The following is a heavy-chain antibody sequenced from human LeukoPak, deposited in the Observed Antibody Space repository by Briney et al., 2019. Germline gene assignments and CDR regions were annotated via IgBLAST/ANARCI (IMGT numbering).Heavy chain of an antibody. V-gene: IGHV3-7*03. CDR2: IKEDGSKK. Sequence: GGSLRLSWAASGFTFSRYWMTWVRQAPGKGQGWGANIKEDGSKKNYVDSVKGRFTISRDHAKNSLYLQMNGLRAEDTAVYYCATPLDYYDRSGYHQGGDWGQGTLVTVSS. CDR3: ATPLDYYDRSGYHQGGD. D-gene: IGHD3-22*01. J-gene: IGHJ4*02. CDR1: GFTFSRYW.